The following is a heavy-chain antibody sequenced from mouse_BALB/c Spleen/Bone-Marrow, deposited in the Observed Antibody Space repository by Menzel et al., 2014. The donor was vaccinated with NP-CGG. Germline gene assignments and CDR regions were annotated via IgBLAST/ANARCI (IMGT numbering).Heavy chain of an antibody. CDR1: GYTFTSYY. D-gene: IGHD2-12*01. CDR2: INPSNGGT. J-gene: IGHJ4*01. V-gene: IGHV1S81*02. Sequence: QAQLKQSGAELVKPGASVKLSCKASGYTFTSYYMCWVKQRPGQGLEWIGEINPSNGGTNFNEKFKSKATLTVDKSSSTAYMSLSSLTSEDSAVYYCTRSRRAMDHWGQGTSVTVSS. CDR3: TRSRRAMDH.